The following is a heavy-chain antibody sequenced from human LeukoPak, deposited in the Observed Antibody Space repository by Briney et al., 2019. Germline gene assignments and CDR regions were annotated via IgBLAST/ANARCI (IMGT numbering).Heavy chain of an antibody. CDR1: GGSISSYY. V-gene: IGHV4-59*01. Sequence: SETLSLTCTVSGGSISSYYWSWIRQPPGKGLEWIGYIYYSGSINYNPSLKSRVTISVDTSKNQFSLKLSSVTAADTAVYYCARGWASSGYFNWFDPWGQGTLVTVSS. J-gene: IGHJ5*02. D-gene: IGHD5-12*01. CDR3: ARGWASSGYFNWFDP. CDR2: IYYSGSI.